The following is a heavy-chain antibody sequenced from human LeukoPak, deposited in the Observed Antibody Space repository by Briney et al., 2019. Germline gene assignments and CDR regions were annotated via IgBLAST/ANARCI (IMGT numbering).Heavy chain of an antibody. CDR1: GFTFSSYA. V-gene: IGHV3-30-3*01. J-gene: IGHJ4*02. Sequence: PGGSLRLSCAASGFTFSSYAMHWVRQAPGKGLEWVAVITYDGSNKYYADSVKGRFTISRDNSKNTLYLQMNSLGAEDTAVYYCARGPDYDILTGYYTRGFDYWGQGTLVTVSS. D-gene: IGHD3-9*01. CDR3: ARGPDYDILTGYYTRGFDY. CDR2: ITYDGSNK.